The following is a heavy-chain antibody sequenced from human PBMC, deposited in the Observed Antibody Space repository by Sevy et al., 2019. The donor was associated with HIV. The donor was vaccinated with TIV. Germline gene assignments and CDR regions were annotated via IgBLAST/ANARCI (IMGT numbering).Heavy chain of an antibody. CDR3: ARSISAGNPDAFDI. Sequence: ASVKVSCKASGYTFTDYYMHWVRQAPGQGLEWMGGINPNSGGTNYAQRFQGRVTMTRDTSISTAYMEVSRLRSDDTAVYYCARSISAGNPDAFDIWGQGTMVTVSS. J-gene: IGHJ3*02. V-gene: IGHV1-2*02. CDR1: GYTFTDYY. CDR2: INPNSGGT. D-gene: IGHD3-3*02.